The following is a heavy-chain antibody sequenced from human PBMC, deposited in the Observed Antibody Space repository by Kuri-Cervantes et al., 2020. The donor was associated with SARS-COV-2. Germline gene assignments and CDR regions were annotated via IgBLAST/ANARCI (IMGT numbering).Heavy chain of an antibody. V-gene: IGHV4-59*08. J-gene: IGHJ6*02. D-gene: IGHD3-3*01. CDR1: GGSISSYY. Sequence: SETLSLTCTVSGGSISSYYWSWIRQPPGKGLEWIGYIYYSGSTSYNPSLKSRVTISVDTSKNQFSLKLSSVTAADTAVYYCARHGFDFWSGYARTYYYYYGMDVWGQGTTVTVSS. CDR3: ARHGFDFWSGYARTYYYYYGMDV. CDR2: IYYSGST.